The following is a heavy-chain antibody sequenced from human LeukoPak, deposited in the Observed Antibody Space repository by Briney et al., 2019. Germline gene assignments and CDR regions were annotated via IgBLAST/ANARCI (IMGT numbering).Heavy chain of an antibody. CDR2: ISSSSSYI. CDR1: GFTFSSYS. J-gene: IGHJ4*02. CDR3: ARSRRDGYNLLPTTYDY. D-gene: IGHD5-24*01. Sequence: PGGSLRLSCAASGFTFSSYSMNWVRQAPGKGLERVSSISSSSSYIYYADSVKGRFTISRDNAKNSLYLQMNSLRAEDTAVYYCARSRRDGYNLLPTTYDYWGQGTLVTVSS. V-gene: IGHV3-21*01.